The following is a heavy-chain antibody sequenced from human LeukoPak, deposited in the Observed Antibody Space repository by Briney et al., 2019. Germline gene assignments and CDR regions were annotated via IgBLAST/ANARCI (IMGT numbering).Heavy chain of an antibody. CDR3: ARWGYGDYEGAFDI. J-gene: IGHJ3*02. CDR2: INTNTGNP. CDR1: GYTFTSYA. D-gene: IGHD4-17*01. V-gene: IGHV7-4-1*02. Sequence: ASVKVSCKASGYTFTSYAMNWVRQAPGQGLEWMGWINTNTGNPTYAQGFTGRFVFSLDTSVSTAYLQISSLKAEDTAVYYCARWGYGDYEGAFDIWGQGTMVTVSS.